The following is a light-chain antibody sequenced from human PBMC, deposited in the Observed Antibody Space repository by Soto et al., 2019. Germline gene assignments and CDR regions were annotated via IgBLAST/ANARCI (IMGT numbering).Light chain of an antibody. J-gene: IGKJ4*01. V-gene: IGKV1-39*01. CDR2: AAS. Sequence: DIQLTQCASSLSASVGDRLTIACRATQDINVYLSWYQKKPGKAPKLLLYAASSLQTGVSSRFSGSGSGTDFTLTISNLQHEDIGTYYRQQTFMPPTLGGGTKVDI. CDR3: QQTFMPPT. CDR1: QDINVY.